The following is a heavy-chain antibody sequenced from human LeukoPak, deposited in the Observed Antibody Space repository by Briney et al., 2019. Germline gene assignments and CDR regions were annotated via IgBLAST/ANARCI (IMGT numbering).Heavy chain of an antibody. Sequence: SETLSLTCAVYGGSFSGYYWSWVRQPPGKGLEWIGEINHSGSTNYNPSLKSRVTISVDTSKNQFSLKLSSVTAADTAVYYCARGGGPYDYVWGSYRYHYYFDNWGQGTLVTVSS. CDR3: ARGGGPYDYVWGSYRYHYYFDN. V-gene: IGHV4-34*01. D-gene: IGHD3-16*02. CDR2: INHSGST. CDR1: GGSFSGYY. J-gene: IGHJ4*02.